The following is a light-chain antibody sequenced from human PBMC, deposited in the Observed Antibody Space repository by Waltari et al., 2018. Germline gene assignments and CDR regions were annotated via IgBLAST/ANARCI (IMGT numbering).Light chain of an antibody. CDR1: SKDVGFYNA. CDR3: LSYAGRNIWV. V-gene: IGLV2-8*01. J-gene: IGLJ3*02. CDR2: EVS. Sequence: QAAPTQPPSVSGSPEQSVTMSCSGSSKDVGFYNAVSWYQLHPGKAPKLLIFEVSKRPAGVSDRFSASKSGNTASLTISGLQAEDEADYYCLSYAGRNIWVFGGGTRLTVL.